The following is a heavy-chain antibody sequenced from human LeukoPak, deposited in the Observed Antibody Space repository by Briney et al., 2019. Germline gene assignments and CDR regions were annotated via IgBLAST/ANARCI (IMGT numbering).Heavy chain of an antibody. CDR2: INPSGGST. V-gene: IGHV1-46*01. Sequence: ASVKVSCKGSGYTFSSYGISWVRQAPGQGLEWMGIINPSGGSTSYAQKFQGRVTMTRDMSTSTVYMELSNLRSEDTAVYYCARDPVYYYGSGSQPDLFDYWGQGTLVTVSS. CDR3: ARDPVYYYGSGSQPDLFDY. CDR1: GYTFSSYG. J-gene: IGHJ4*02. D-gene: IGHD3-10*01.